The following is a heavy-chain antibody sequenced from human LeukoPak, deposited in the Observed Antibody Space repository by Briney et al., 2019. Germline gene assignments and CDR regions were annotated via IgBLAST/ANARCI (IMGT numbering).Heavy chain of an antibody. Sequence: SETLSLTCAVSGGSISSGGYSWSWIRQPPGKGLEWIGYIYHSGSTYYNPSLKSRVTISVDTSKNQFSLKLSSVTAADTAVYYCARAIPTVTTVDAFDIWGQGTMVTVSS. CDR2: IYHSGST. CDR3: ARAIPTVTTVDAFDI. J-gene: IGHJ3*02. D-gene: IGHD4-17*01. CDR1: GGSISSGGYS. V-gene: IGHV4-30-2*05.